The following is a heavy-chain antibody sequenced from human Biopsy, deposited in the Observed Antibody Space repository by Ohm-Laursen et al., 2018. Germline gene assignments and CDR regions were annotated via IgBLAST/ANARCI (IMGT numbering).Heavy chain of an antibody. V-gene: IGHV4-39*01. CDR2: IFYGGIT. J-gene: IGHJ5*02. Sequence: TLSLTCTVSGGSISSETNYWGWIRQPPGKGLKWIGSIFYGGITYYNPSLKSRVTISVDTSKNQFSLNLSSVTGADTAVYYCARHPTGFWFDPWGQGTLVIVSS. CDR3: ARHPTGFWFDP. CDR1: GGSISSETNY.